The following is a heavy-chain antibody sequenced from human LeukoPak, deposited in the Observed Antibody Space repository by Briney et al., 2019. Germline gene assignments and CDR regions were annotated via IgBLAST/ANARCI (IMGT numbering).Heavy chain of an antibody. V-gene: IGHV4-34*01. J-gene: IGHJ5*02. CDR3: ARVAAIVVVPAATEGWFDP. Sequence: SETLSLTCAVYGGSFSGYYWSWIRQPPGKGLEWIGEINHSGSTNYNPSLKSRVTISVDTSKSQFSLKLTSVTAADTAVYYCARVAAIVVVPAATEGWFDPWGQGTLVTVSS. D-gene: IGHD2-2*01. CDR1: GGSFSGYY. CDR2: INHSGST.